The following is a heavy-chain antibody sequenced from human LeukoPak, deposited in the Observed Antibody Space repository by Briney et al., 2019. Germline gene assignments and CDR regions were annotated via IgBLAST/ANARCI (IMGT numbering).Heavy chain of an antibody. CDR3: AKLVGVLRYFDWSGGY. D-gene: IGHD3-9*01. J-gene: IGHJ4*02. Sequence: GGSLRLSCAASGFTFSSDGMSWVRQAPGKGLEWVSAISGSGGSTYYANSVKGRFTISRDNSKNTLYLQMNSLRAEDTAVYYCAKLVGVLRYFDWSGGYWGQGTLVTVSS. CDR1: GFTFSSDG. CDR2: ISGSGGST. V-gene: IGHV3-23*01.